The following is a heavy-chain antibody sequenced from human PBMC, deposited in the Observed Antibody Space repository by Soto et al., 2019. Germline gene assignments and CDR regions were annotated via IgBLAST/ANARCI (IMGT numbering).Heavy chain of an antibody. Sequence: QITLKESGPTLMKPTQTLTLTCTFSGFSLSTRGVGVAWIRQPPGKALEWLALIFWDDDKWYNPSLKSRLTIPEDTSKNQVVLIMTHMDPVDTATYCCAHRPRGYAYYFDFWGQGTLVTVSS. J-gene: IGHJ4*02. V-gene: IGHV2-5*02. D-gene: IGHD5-12*01. CDR2: IFWDDDK. CDR3: AHRPRGYAYYFDF. CDR1: GFSLSTRGVG.